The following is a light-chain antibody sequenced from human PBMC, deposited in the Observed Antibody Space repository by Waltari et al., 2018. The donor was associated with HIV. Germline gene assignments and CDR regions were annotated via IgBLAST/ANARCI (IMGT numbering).Light chain of an antibody. CDR1: SSNFGAGYI. CDR3: QSYDSSLSGSV. J-gene: IGLJ2*01. CDR2: GNT. Sequence: QSVLTQLSSFSGAPRQQLPHSCTGSSSNFGAGYIVHWYQQLHGTAPDPFLYGNTNRPSGVPDRFSGSKSGTSASLAITGLQAEDEADYYCQSYDSSLSGSVFGGGTKLTVL. V-gene: IGLV1-40*01.